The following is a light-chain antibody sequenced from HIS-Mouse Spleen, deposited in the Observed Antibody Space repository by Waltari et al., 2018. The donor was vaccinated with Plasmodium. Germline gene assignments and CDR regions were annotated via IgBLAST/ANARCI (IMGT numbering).Light chain of an antibody. Sequence: DIQMTQSPSTLSASVGDRVTITCRASQSISSWLAWYQQKPWKAPKLLFYKASSLESGVPSRFSGSGSGTEFTLTISSLQPDDFATYYCQQYNSYWPFGQGTKVEI. V-gene: IGKV1-5*03. CDR1: QSISSW. CDR3: QQYNSYWP. J-gene: IGKJ1*01. CDR2: KAS.